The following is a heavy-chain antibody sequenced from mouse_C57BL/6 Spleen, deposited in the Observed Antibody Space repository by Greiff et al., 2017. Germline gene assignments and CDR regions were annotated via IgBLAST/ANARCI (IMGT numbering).Heavy chain of an antibody. CDR3: ARRRDGNYYAMDY. CDR2: IYPGSGST. CDR1: GYTFTSYG. Sequence: VQLQQPGAELVKPGASVKMSCTASGYTFTSYGITWVKQRPGQGLEWIGDIYPGSGSTNYNEKFKSKATLTVDTSSSTAYMQLSSLTSEDSAVYYCARRRDGNYYAMDYWGQGTSVTVSS. D-gene: IGHD2-1*01. J-gene: IGHJ4*01. V-gene: IGHV1-55*01.